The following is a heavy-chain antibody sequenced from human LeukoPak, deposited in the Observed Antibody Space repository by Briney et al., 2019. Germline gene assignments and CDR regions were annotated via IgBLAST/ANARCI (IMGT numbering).Heavy chain of an antibody. CDR2: IGTAGDT. Sequence: GGSLRLSCAASGFTFSSYDMPWVRQATGKGLEWVSAIGTAGDTYYPGSVKGRFTISRENAKNSLYLQMNSLRAGDTAVYYCARGRRGYYFDYWGQGTLVTVSS. V-gene: IGHV3-13*01. J-gene: IGHJ4*02. D-gene: IGHD3-16*01. CDR1: GFTFSSYD. CDR3: ARGRRGYYFDY.